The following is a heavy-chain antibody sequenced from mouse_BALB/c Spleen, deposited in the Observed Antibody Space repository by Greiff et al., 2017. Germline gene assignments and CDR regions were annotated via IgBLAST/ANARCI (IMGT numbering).Heavy chain of an antibody. CDR3: ARTEEVYAMDY. CDR1: GYTFTSYW. Sequence: VKLVESGAELVKPGASVNLSCKTSGYTFTSYWIQWVKQRPGQGLGWIGEIFPGTGTTYYNEKFKGKATLTIDTSSSTAYMQLSSLTSEDSAVYFCARTEEVYAMDYWGQGTSVTVSS. J-gene: IGHJ4*01. V-gene: IGHV1S132*01. CDR2: IFPGTGTT.